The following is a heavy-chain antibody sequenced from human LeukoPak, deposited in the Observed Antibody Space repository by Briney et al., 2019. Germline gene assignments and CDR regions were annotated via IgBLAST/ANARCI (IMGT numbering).Heavy chain of an antibody. J-gene: IGHJ6*02. Sequence: GKGLEWVALTWHDASHTFYTDSVKGRFTISRDNSKNTVYLQMNSLGGEDTAVYYCARPRSDLYGMDVWGQGTTVIVSS. CDR3: ARPRSDLYGMDV. CDR2: TWHDASHT. V-gene: IGHV3-33*01.